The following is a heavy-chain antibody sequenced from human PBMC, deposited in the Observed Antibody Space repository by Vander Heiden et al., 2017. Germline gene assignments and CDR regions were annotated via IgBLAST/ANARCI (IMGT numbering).Heavy chain of an antibody. Sequence: QLQRVESVSGVVQPGRSLSLAWSAAGFSFTCDALHGVRQAPGKGLEWVAVISYDGSNKYYADSVKGRFTISRDNSKNTLYLQMNSLRAEDTAVYYCASPTASSSSLYEDYYYGMDVWGQGTTVTVSS. D-gene: IGHD6-6*01. CDR2: ISYDGSNK. V-gene: IGHV3-30-3*01. CDR1: GFSFTCDA. CDR3: ASPTASSSSLYEDYYYGMDV. J-gene: IGHJ6*02.